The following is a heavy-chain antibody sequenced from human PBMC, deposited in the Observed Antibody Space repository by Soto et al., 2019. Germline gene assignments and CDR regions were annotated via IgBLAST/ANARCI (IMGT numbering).Heavy chain of an antibody. CDR1: GGSFSGYY. D-gene: IGHD6-13*01. Sequence: SETLSLTCAVYGGSFSGYYWSWIRQPPGKGLEWIGEINHSGSTNYNPSLKSRVTISVDTSKNQFSLKLSSVTAADTAVYYCARALPQRVIAAAGRPIDYWGQGTLVTVSS. J-gene: IGHJ4*02. CDR2: INHSGST. V-gene: IGHV4-34*01. CDR3: ARALPQRVIAAAGRPIDY.